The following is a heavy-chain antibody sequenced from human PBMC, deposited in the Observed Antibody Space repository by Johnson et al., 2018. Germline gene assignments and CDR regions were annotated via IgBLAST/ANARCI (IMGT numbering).Heavy chain of an antibody. D-gene: IGHD3-10*01. CDR1: GFTFNTYS. J-gene: IGHJ6*02. CDR2: ISITSSTI. CDR3: AKEQPYGSGSYYSYYYYGMDV. Sequence: VQLVQSGGGVVQPGRSLRLSCAASGFTFNTYSMNWVRQAPGKGLEWVSYISITSSTIYYADSVKGRFNISRDNSKNTLYLQMNSMRAEDTAVYYCAKEQPYGSGSYYSYYYYGMDVWGQGTTVTVSS. V-gene: IGHV3-48*01.